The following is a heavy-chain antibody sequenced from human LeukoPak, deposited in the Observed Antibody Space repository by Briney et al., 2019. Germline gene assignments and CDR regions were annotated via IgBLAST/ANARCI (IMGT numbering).Heavy chain of an antibody. CDR1: GFTVSSNY. V-gene: IGHV3-53*01. J-gene: IGHJ3*02. D-gene: IGHD3-22*01. CDR3: ASRISSGAFDI. CDR2: IYSGGST. Sequence: GGSLRLSCAASGFTVSSNYMSWVRQAPGKGLAWVSVIYSGGSTYYAASVKGRFTISRDNSKDTLYLQMNSLRAEDTAVYYCASRISSGAFDIWGQGTMVTVSS.